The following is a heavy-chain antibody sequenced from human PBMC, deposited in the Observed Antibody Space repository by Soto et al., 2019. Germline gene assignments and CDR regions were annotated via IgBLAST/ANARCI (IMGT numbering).Heavy chain of an antibody. D-gene: IGHD3-10*01. J-gene: IGHJ6*02. Sequence: GGSLRLSCAASGFTFRSYAMSWVRQAPGKGLEWVSAISGSGGSTYYADSVKGRFTISRDNSKNTLYLQMNSLRAEDTAVYYCATQTRMVRGFFFQSGYGIELWVPGTRVTVSS. CDR2: ISGSGGST. V-gene: IGHV3-23*01. CDR1: GFTFRSYA. CDR3: ATQTRMVRGFFFQSGYGIEL.